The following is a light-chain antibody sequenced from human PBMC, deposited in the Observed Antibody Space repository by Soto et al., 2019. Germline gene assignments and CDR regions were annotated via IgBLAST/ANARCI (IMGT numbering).Light chain of an antibody. J-gene: IGLJ3*02. CDR1: SSDVGGYNY. Sequence: QSALTQPRSVSGSPGQSVTISCTGTSSDVGGYNYVSWYQQHPGKAPKLMIYDVSKRPSGVPDRFSGSKSGNTASLAISGLRSEDEADYYCAGWDDSLSGWVFGGGTKVTVL. CDR3: AGWDDSLSGWV. CDR2: DVS. V-gene: IGLV2-11*01.